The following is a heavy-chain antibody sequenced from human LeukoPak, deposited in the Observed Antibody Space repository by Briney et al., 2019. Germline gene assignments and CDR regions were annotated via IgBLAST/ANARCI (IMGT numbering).Heavy chain of an antibody. V-gene: IGHV1-69*13. Sequence: ASVKVSCKASGGTFSSYAISWVRQAPGQGLEWMGGIIPIFGTANYAQKFQGRVTITADESTSTAYMELSSLRSEDTAVYYCAREGALGHYYGSGSYHPGPDYWGQGTLVTVSS. D-gene: IGHD3-10*01. J-gene: IGHJ4*02. CDR3: AREGALGHYYGSGSYHPGPDY. CDR1: GGTFSSYA. CDR2: IIPIFGTA.